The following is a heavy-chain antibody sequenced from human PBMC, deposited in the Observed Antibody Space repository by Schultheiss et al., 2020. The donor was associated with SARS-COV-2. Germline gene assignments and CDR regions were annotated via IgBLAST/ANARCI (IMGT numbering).Heavy chain of an antibody. V-gene: IGHV3-66*01. J-gene: IGHJ4*02. Sequence: GGSLRLSCAASGFTVSSNYMSWVRQAPGKGLEWVSVIYSVDSTYYADSVKGRFTISRDNAKNTLYLQMNSLRAEDTAVYYCARETKTYYDNWDYWGQGTLVTVSS. CDR3: ARETKTYYDNWDY. CDR2: IYSVDST. D-gene: IGHD3-22*01. CDR1: GFTVSSNY.